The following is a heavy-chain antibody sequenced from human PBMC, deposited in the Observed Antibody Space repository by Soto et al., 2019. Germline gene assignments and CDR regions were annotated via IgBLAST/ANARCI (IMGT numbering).Heavy chain of an antibody. Sequence: SVKVSCKASGGTFSSYTISWVRQAPGQGLEWMGRIIPILGIVNYAQKFQGSVTITADKSTSTAYMELSSLRSEDTAVYYCARSSGESRVRQLVNWFDPWGQGTLVTVSS. J-gene: IGHJ5*02. D-gene: IGHD3-10*01. CDR1: GGTFSSYT. V-gene: IGHV1-69*02. CDR2: IIPILGIV. CDR3: ARSSGESRVRQLVNWFDP.